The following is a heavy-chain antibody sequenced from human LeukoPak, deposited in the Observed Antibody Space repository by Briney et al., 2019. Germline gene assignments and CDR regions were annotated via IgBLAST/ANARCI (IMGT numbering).Heavy chain of an antibody. CDR2: ISSSSSYI. Sequence: GGSLRLSCAASGFTFSSYSMNWVRQAPGKGLEWVSSISSSSSYIYYADSVKGRFTISRDNAKNSLYLQMNSLRAEDTAVYYCAREPDYYDSSGYYSGSAFDIWGQGTMVTVSS. V-gene: IGHV3-21*01. J-gene: IGHJ3*02. CDR1: GFTFSSYS. CDR3: AREPDYYDSSGYYSGSAFDI. D-gene: IGHD3-22*01.